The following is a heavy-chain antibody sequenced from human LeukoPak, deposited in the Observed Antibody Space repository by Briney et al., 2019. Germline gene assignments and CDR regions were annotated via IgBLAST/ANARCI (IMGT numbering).Heavy chain of an antibody. V-gene: IGHV1-69*06. CDR2: IIPIFGTA. CDR3: ARDGYCSSTSCYRGLDYYYYYYMDV. Sequence: SVKVSCKSSGGTFSSYAISWVRQAPGQGLEWMGGIIPIFGTANYAQKFQGRVTITADKSTSTAYMELSSLRSEDTAVYYCARDGYCSSTSCYRGLDYYYYYYMDVWGKGTTVTVSS. J-gene: IGHJ6*03. D-gene: IGHD2-2*02. CDR1: GGTFSSYA.